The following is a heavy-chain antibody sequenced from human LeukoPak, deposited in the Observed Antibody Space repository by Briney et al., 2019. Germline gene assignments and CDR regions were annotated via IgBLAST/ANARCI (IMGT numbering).Heavy chain of an antibody. CDR3: ARDPGVVAFHYFDL. CDR1: GFTFSSHA. CDR2: IGGRGGST. V-gene: IGHV3-23*01. D-gene: IGHD3-3*01. Sequence: QPGGSLRLSCAASGFTFSSHAMAWVRQAPGKGLEWVSAIGGRGGSTYYADSVKGRFTISRGNSKNTVYLQMNSLRAEDTAVYYCARDPGVVAFHYFDLWGQGTLVTVSS. J-gene: IGHJ4*02.